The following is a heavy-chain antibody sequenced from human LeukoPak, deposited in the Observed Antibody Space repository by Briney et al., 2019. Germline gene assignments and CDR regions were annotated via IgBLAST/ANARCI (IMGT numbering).Heavy chain of an antibody. J-gene: IGHJ4*02. CDR3: ARDAATSVGMPHY. D-gene: IGHD2-2*01. V-gene: IGHV3-33*01. Sequence: GGSLRLSCVASGFTFGSYGMHWVRQAPGKGLEWVAIIWSDGSTKYYVGSVRGRFTISRDSSKSTLYLQMNSLRAEDTAVYYCARDAATSVGMPHYWGQGTVVTVSS. CDR1: GFTFGSYG. CDR2: IWSDGSTK.